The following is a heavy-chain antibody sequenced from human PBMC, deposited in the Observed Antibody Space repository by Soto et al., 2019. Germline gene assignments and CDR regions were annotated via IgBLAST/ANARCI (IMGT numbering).Heavy chain of an antibody. CDR3: ARGYGAGSYFSDY. D-gene: IGHD3-10*01. J-gene: IGHJ4*01. CDR2: SYSGGNT. Sequence: VGSLRLSCAASGFSVSSNYMTWARQAPGKGLEWVSLSYSGGNTYYADSVKGRFTVSRDNFQNTLYLQMVNLRPEDTAVYYCARGYGAGSYFSDYWGHGAQVTVSS. CDR1: GFSVSSNY. V-gene: IGHV3-53*01.